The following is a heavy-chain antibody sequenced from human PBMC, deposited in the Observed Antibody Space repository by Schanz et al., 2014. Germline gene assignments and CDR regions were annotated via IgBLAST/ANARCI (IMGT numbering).Heavy chain of an antibody. Sequence: EVQLVESGGGLVQPGGSLTLSCAASGFNFRSYPMSWVRQAPGKGLEWVAVIYSGGSTFYTDSVKGRFTISRDNSKNTLYLQMNSLTAEDTAVYYCAKYGRELGVSFEYWGQGTLVTVSS. J-gene: IGHJ4*02. D-gene: IGHD7-27*01. CDR2: IYSGGST. CDR1: GFNFRSYP. CDR3: AKYGRELGVSFEY. V-gene: IGHV3-66*01.